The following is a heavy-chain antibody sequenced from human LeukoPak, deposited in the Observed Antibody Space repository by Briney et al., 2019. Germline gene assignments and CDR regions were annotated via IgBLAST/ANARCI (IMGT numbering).Heavy chain of an antibody. J-gene: IGHJ4*02. CDR3: TRDSIHTY. CDR1: GFTFSSYA. V-gene: IGHV3-66*01. Sequence: TGGSLRLSCAASGFTFSSYAMNWVRQAPGKGLEWVSIIYNEGTTFYTDSVRGRFTISRDDSKNTIYLLMNSLRAEDTAIYYCTRDSIHTYWGQGALVTVSS. CDR2: IYNEGTT.